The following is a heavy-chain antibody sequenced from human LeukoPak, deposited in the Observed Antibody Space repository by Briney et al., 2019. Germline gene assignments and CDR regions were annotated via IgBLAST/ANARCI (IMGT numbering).Heavy chain of an antibody. CDR3: ARPFSYYYYMDV. CDR1: GFTFSSYS. Sequence: LGGSLRLSCAASGFTFSSYSMNWVRQAPGKGLEWVSSISSSSSYIYYADSVKGRFTISRDNAKNSLYLQMNSLRAEDTAVYYCARPFSYYYYMDVWGKGTTVTISS. D-gene: IGHD2/OR15-2a*01. J-gene: IGHJ6*03. CDR2: ISSSSSYI. V-gene: IGHV3-21*01.